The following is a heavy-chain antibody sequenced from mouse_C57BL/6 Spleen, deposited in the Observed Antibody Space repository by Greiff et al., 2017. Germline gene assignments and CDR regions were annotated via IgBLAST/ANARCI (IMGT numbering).Heavy chain of an antibody. CDR2: IRLKSDNYAT. J-gene: IGHJ1*03. CDR1: GFTFSNYW. CDR3: TAPYYYGSSYVYFDV. Sequence: EVKVEESGGGLVQPGGSMKLSCVASGFTFSNYWMNWVRQSPEKGLEWVAQIRLKSDNYATHYAESVKGRFTISRDDSKSSVYLQMNNLRAEDTGIYYCTAPYYYGSSYVYFDVWGTGTTVTVSS. D-gene: IGHD1-1*01. V-gene: IGHV6-3*01.